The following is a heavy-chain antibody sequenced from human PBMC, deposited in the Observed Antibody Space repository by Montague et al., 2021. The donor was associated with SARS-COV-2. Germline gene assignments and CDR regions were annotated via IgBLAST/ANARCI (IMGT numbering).Heavy chain of an antibody. CDR1: GGSVNSGTYY. CDR3: ARGGLNCSGGKCNTFDI. Sequence: SETRSLTCTVSGGSVNSGTYYWGWIRQPPGKGLVWIAYMYSSGSTNYNPSLKSRVTMSVDTSRNQFSLKLSSVTAADTAVYYCARGGLNCSGGKCNTFDIWGQGTIVIFSS. J-gene: IGHJ3*02. D-gene: IGHD2-15*01. V-gene: IGHV4-61*01. CDR2: MYSSGST.